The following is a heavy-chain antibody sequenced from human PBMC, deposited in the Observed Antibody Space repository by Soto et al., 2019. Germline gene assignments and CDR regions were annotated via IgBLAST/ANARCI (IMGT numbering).Heavy chain of an antibody. CDR1: GGSFSGYY. D-gene: IGHD3-10*01. J-gene: IGHJ6*03. V-gene: IGHV4-34*01. Sequence: SETLSLTCAVYGGSFSGYYWSWIRQPPGKGLEWIGEINHSGSTNYNPSLKSRVTISVDTSKNQFSLKLSSVTAVDTAVYYCARLGYYGSGSYRYYYYYMDVWGKGTTVTVSS. CDR2: INHSGST. CDR3: ARLGYYGSGSYRYYYYYMDV.